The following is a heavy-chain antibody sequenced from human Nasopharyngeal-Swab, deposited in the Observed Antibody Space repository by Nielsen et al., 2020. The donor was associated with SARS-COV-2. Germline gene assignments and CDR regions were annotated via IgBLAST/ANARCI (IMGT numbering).Heavy chain of an antibody. J-gene: IGHJ4*02. CDR3: AKRGAFLEILTGYPPIDY. V-gene: IGHV3-30*18. D-gene: IGHD3-9*01. CDR2: ISSKGSLK. CDR1: GFTLNNHG. Sequence: GGSLRLSCAASGFTLNNHGMHWVCQAPGRGLEWVAVISSKGSLKNYADSVKGRFTISRDNSKSTLYLQMHRLRVEDTAVYYCAKRGAFLEILTGYPPIDYWGVGTLVIVSS.